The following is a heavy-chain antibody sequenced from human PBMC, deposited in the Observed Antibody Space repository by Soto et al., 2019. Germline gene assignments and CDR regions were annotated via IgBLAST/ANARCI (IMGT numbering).Heavy chain of an antibody. CDR3: ARNLYGRAFDI. Sequence: QAQLEQSGPAVKRPGASLKVSCKASAYTFTSYHISWVRQAPGQGLEWIGWINAFDDDTNYSQKFQDRVTMTAHRSTDTAYLDLRSLGSDDTAIYYCARNLYGRAFDIWGQGTMVTVSS. CDR2: INAFDDDT. CDR1: AYTFTSYH. V-gene: IGHV1-18*04. J-gene: IGHJ3*02. D-gene: IGHD2-8*01.